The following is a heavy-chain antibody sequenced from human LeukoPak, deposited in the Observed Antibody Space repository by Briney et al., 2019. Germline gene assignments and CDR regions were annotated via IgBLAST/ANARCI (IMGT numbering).Heavy chain of an antibody. CDR2: INHSGST. Sequence: PSETLSLTCAVYGGSFSGYYWSWIRQPPGKGLEWIGEINHSGSTNYNPSLKSRVTISVDPSKNQFSLKLSSVTAADTAVYYCARISRRYCSSTSCQHWGQGTLVTVSS. V-gene: IGHV4-34*01. CDR1: GGSFSGYY. J-gene: IGHJ4*02. CDR3: ARISRRYCSSTSCQH. D-gene: IGHD2-2*01.